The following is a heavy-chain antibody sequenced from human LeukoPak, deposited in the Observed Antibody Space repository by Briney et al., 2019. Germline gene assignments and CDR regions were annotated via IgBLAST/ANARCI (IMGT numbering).Heavy chain of an antibody. CDR3: ARAGNRAVAGTGWFDP. CDR1: GGSISSYY. Sequence: PSETLSLTCTVSGGSISSYYWSWIRQPPGKGLEWIAYISDIGSINYNPSLKSRVTISLDTSKNQFSLKLSSVTAADTAVYYCARAGNRAVAGTGWFDPWGQGTLVTVSS. V-gene: IGHV4-59*01. CDR2: ISDIGSI. D-gene: IGHD6-19*01. J-gene: IGHJ5*02.